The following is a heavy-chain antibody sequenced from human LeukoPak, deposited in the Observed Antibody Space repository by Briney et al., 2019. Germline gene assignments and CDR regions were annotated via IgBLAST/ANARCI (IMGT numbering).Heavy chain of an antibody. V-gene: IGHV3-21*01. CDR3: ARDTATGEAPDAFDI. J-gene: IGHJ3*02. CDR2: ISSSSSYI. Sequence: GGSLRLSCAASGFRLDEYGMNWVRQVPGKGLEWVSSISSSSSYIYYADSVKGRFTISRDNAKNSLYLQMNSLRAEDTAVYYCARDTATGEAPDAFDIWGQGTMVTVSS. D-gene: IGHD7-27*01. CDR1: GFRLDEYG.